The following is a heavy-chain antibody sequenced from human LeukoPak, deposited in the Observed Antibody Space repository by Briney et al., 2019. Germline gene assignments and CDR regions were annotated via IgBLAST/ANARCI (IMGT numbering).Heavy chain of an antibody. D-gene: IGHD3-3*01. CDR1: GGSFSGYY. J-gene: IGHJ4*02. CDR2: INHSGST. CDR3: ARGQFWRYFDY. Sequence: LETLSLTCAVYGGSFSGYYWSWIRQPPGKGLEWIGEINHSGSTNYNPSLKSRVTISVDTSKNQFSLKLSSVTAADTAVYYCARGQFWRYFDYWGQGTLVTVSS. V-gene: IGHV4-34*01.